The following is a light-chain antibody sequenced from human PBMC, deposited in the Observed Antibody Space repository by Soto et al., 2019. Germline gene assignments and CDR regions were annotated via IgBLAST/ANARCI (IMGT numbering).Light chain of an antibody. J-gene: IGKJ1*01. Sequence: EIVLTQSPGTLSLSPGERATLSCRASQSVSNNYLAWYQQKPGQAPRLLIYGASNRATGLPDRFSGSGSGKDFTTTISMLEHEDFAVYYCQQYGSSGTFGQGTKVEIK. CDR2: GAS. V-gene: IGKV3-20*01. CDR1: QSVSNNY. CDR3: QQYGSSGT.